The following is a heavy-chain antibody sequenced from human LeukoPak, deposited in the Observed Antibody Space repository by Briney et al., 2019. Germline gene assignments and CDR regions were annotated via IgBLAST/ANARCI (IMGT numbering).Heavy chain of an antibody. CDR3: ARDCSGGSRYSRSRAFDI. V-gene: IGHV4-59*01. Sequence: SETLSLTCTVSGGSISSYYWSWIRQPPGKGLEWIGYIYYSGSTNYNPSLKTRVTISVDTSKNQFSLKLSSVTAADTAVYYCARDCSGGSRYSRSRAFDIWGQGTMVTVSS. D-gene: IGHD2-15*01. J-gene: IGHJ3*02. CDR2: IYYSGST. CDR1: GGSISSYY.